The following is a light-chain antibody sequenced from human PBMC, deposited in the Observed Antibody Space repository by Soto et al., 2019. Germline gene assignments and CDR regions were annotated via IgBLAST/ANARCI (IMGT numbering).Light chain of an antibody. V-gene: IGKV3D-20*02. CDR1: QTGSNSY. CDR3: QQRSNWPLT. J-gene: IGKJ4*01. Sequence: IVLTQSPGTLSLSPGERATLSCRASQTGSNSYLAWYQHKSGQAPRLLIYGVYTRASGIPDRFSGSGSGTDFTLTISSLEPEDFAVYYCQQRSNWPLTFGGGTKVEI. CDR2: GVY.